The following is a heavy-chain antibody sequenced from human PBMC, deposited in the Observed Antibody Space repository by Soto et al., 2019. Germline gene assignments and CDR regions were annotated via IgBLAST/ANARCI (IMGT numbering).Heavy chain of an antibody. CDR2: ISGSGGST. D-gene: IGHD6-19*01. CDR3: AIYGRWLVHFYYYGMDV. CDR1: GFTFSSYA. Sequence: EVQLLESGGGLVQPGGSLRLSCAASGFTFSSYAMSWVRQAPGKGLEWVPAISGSGGSTYYADSVKGRFTISRDNSKNTLYLQMNSLRAEDTAVYYCAIYGRWLVHFYYYGMDVWGQGTTVTVSS. V-gene: IGHV3-23*01. J-gene: IGHJ6*02.